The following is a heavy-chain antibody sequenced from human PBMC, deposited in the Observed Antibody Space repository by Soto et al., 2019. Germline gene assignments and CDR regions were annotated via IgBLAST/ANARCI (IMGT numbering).Heavy chain of an antibody. CDR1: GGSFRGYY. V-gene: IGHV4-34*01. D-gene: IGHD3-3*01. CDR2: INHSGST. CDR3: ARGLRGYDFWSGDYLYFDY. Sequence: QVQLQQWGAGLLKPSETLSLTCAVYGGSFRGYYWSWIRQPPGKGLEWIGEINHSGSTNYNQSLKSRVTISVETSKNQCSLKLSSVTAADTAVYYCARGLRGYDFWSGDYLYFDYWGQGTQVTVSS. J-gene: IGHJ4*02.